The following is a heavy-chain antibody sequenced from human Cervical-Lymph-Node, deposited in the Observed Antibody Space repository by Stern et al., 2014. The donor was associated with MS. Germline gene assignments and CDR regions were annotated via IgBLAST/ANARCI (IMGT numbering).Heavy chain of an antibody. CDR1: GGTFSSYA. Sequence: VQLVESGAEVKKPGSSVKVSCKASGGTFSSYAISWVRQAPGQGLEWMGGIIPILGAANIAQKFQGRVTITADESTSTPYMELSSLRSEDTAVYYCARGSAGYYYYGMDVWGQGTTVTVSS. CDR3: ARGSAGYYYYGMDV. D-gene: IGHD6-13*01. CDR2: IIPILGAA. V-gene: IGHV1-69*01. J-gene: IGHJ6*02.